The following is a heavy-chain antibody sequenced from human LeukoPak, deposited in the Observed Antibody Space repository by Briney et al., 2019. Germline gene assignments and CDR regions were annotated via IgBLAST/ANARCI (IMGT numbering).Heavy chain of an antibody. V-gene: IGHV4-30-2*01. D-gene: IGHD3-22*01. CDR1: GGSISSGGYS. CDR3: ARVVSHYYDSSYWYFDL. J-gene: IGHJ2*01. CDR2: IYHSGSA. Sequence: PSETLSLTCAVSGGSISSGGYSWSWIRQPPGEGLEWIGYIYHSGSAYYNPSLTSRVTISVDTSKNQFSLKLSSVTAADTAVYYCARVVSHYYDSSYWYFDLWGRGTLVTVSS.